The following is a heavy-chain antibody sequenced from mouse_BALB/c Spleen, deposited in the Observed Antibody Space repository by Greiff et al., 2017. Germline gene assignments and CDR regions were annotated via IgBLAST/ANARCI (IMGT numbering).Heavy chain of an antibody. CDR1: GYAFTNYL. J-gene: IGHJ4*01. V-gene: IGHV1-54*01. CDR3: ARGTGTEAMDY. CDR2: INPGSGGT. D-gene: IGHD4-1*01. Sequence: QVHVKQSGAELVRPGTSVKVSCKASGYAFTNYLIEWVKQRPGQGLEWIGVINPGSGGTNYNEKFKGKATLTADKSSSTAFMQLSSLTSDDSAVYFCARGTGTEAMDYWGQGTSVTVSS.